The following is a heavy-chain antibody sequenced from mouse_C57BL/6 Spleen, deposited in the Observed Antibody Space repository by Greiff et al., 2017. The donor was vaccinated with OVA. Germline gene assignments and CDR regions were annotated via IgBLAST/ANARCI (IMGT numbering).Heavy chain of an antibody. CDR3: ARSVITTAEAMDY. Sequence: VHVKQSVAELVRPGASVKLSCTASGFNIKNTYMHWVKQRPEQGLEWIGRIDPANGNTKYAPKFQGKATITADTSSNTAYLQLSSLTSEDTAIYYCARSVITTAEAMDYWGQGTSVTVSS. CDR1: GFNIKNTY. J-gene: IGHJ4*01. CDR2: IDPANGNT. D-gene: IGHD1-1*01. V-gene: IGHV14-3*01.